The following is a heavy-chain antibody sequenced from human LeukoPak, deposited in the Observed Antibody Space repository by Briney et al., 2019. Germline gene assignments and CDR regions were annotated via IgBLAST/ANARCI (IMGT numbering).Heavy chain of an antibody. CDR3: ARSDRAALSPNDY. CDR2: ISGSGAKT. V-gene: IGHV3-23*01. Sequence: GGSLRLSCAASGITFSNFAMSWVRQAPGRGLEWVATISGSGAKTYYADSVKGRFTVSRDNSKNTLYLQMNSLRAEDTAVYYCARSDRAALSPNDYWGQGTLVTVSS. J-gene: IGHJ4*02. CDR1: GITFSNFA. D-gene: IGHD1-14*01.